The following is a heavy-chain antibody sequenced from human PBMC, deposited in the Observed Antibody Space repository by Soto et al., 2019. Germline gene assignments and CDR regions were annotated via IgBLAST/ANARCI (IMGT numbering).Heavy chain of an antibody. Sequence: QVQLVQSGAEVKKPGASVKVSCKASGYTFTSYDINWVRQATGQGLEWMGWMNPNSGNTGYAQKFQGRVTMNRNTSISTAYMELSSLRSEDTAVYYCARERSAAGTGWFDPWGKGTLVTVSS. V-gene: IGHV1-8*01. CDR3: ARERSAAGTGWFDP. J-gene: IGHJ5*02. CDR1: GYTFTSYD. CDR2: MNPNSGNT. D-gene: IGHD6-13*01.